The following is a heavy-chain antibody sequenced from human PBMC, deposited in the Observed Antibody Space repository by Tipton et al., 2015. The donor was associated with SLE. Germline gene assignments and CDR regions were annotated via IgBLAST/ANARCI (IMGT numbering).Heavy chain of an antibody. CDR3: ARGEGYYGSGSYQCWFDP. D-gene: IGHD3-10*01. Sequence: LRLSCTVSGGSISSGSYYWSWLRQPAGQGLEWIGRIYSSGITNYNPSLKRRVSISVDTSKNQFSLKLSSVTAADTAVYYCARGEGYYGSGSYQCWFDPWGQGTLVTVSS. J-gene: IGHJ5*02. CDR2: IYSSGIT. V-gene: IGHV4-61*02. CDR1: GGSISSGSYY.